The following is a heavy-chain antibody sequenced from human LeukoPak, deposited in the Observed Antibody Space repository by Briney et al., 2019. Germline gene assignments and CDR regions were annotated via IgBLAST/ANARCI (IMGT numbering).Heavy chain of an antibody. CDR3: ARSPYGEHVCDI. J-gene: IGHJ3*02. D-gene: IGHD4-17*01. V-gene: IGHV3-23*01. CDR1: GFSFSSYG. CDR2: ISGAGGST. Sequence: GGSLRLSCAASGFSFSSYGMTWVRQAPGKGLEWVSTISGAGGSTYYADFVRRRFSISRDNSKNTLYLQMNSLRDEDTAVYYCARSPYGEHVCDIWAKDNVVTVSS.